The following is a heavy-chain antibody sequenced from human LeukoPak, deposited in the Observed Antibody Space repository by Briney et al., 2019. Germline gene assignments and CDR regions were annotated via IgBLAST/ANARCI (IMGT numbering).Heavy chain of an antibody. Sequence: GGSLRLACAASVFTFSSYSMHWVRQAPGKGLEWVSCISSSSSYIYYADSVKGRFTISRDNAKNSLYLQMNSLRAEDTAVYYCARRAGAYSHPYDYWGQGTLVTVSS. CDR1: VFTFSSYS. J-gene: IGHJ4*02. CDR2: ISSSSSYI. CDR3: ARRAGAYSHPYDY. V-gene: IGHV3-21*04. D-gene: IGHD4/OR15-4a*01.